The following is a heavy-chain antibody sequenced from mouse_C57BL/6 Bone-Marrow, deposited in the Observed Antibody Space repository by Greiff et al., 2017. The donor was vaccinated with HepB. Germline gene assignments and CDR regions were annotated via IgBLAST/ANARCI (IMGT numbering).Heavy chain of an antibody. CDR1: GFTFSSYA. J-gene: IGHJ4*01. CDR2: ISSGDDYT. CDR3: TRANRQYLHYYSMDY. V-gene: IGHV5-9-1*02. Sequence: EVHLEESGEGLVKPGASLKLSCAASGFTFSSYAMSWVRQTPEKRLEWVAYISSGDDYTYYADTVKGRFTISRDNARNTLYLQMSSMKSEDTAIYFYTRANRQYLHYYSMDYWGQGTSVTVSS. D-gene: IGHD1-2*01.